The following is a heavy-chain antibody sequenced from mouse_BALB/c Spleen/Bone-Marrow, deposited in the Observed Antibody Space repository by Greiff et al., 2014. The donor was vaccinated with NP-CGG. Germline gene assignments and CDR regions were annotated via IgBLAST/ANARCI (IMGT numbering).Heavy chain of an antibody. V-gene: IGHV1S81*02. CDR1: GYTFTSYY. CDR3: TRSGISWLRRSWYFDV. Sequence: QVQLQQSGAELVKPGASVKLSCKASGYTFTSYYMYWVKQRPGQGLEWIGEINPSNGGTNFNEKFKSKATLTVDKSSSTAYMQLSSLTSEDSAVYYGTRSGISWLRRSWYFDVWGAGTTVTVSS. CDR2: INPSNGGT. J-gene: IGHJ1*01. D-gene: IGHD2-2*01.